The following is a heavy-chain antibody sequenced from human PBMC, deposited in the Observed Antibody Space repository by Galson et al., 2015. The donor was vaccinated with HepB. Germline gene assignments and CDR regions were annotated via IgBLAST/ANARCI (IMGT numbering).Heavy chain of an antibody. V-gene: IGHV3-23*01. J-gene: IGHJ4*02. Sequence: SLRLSCAASGFTFSSYAMSWVRQAPGKGLEWVSAISGSGGSTYYADSVKGRFTISRDNSKNTLYLQMNSLRAEDTAVYYCAKDVVVPAATTEEGFCWGQGTLVTVSS. CDR2: ISGSGGST. CDR1: GFTFSSYA. CDR3: AKDVVVPAATTEEGFC. D-gene: IGHD2-2*01.